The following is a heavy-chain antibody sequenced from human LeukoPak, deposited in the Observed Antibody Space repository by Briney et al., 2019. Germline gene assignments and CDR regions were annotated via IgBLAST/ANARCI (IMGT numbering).Heavy chain of an antibody. CDR3: AKGSGWWNYFDY. J-gene: IGHJ4*02. D-gene: IGHD6-19*01. V-gene: IGHV3-30*18. CDR1: GFTFSSYG. Sequence: GGSLRPSCAASGFTFSSYGMHWVRQAPGKGLEWVAVISYDGSNKYYADSVKGRFTISRDNSKNTLYLQMNSLRAEDTAVYYCAKGSGWWNYFDYWGQGTLVTVSS. CDR2: ISYDGSNK.